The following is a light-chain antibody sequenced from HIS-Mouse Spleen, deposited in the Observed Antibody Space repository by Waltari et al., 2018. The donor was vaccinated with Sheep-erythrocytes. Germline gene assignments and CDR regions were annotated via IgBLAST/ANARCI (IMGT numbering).Light chain of an antibody. Sequence: AIQMTQSPSSLSASVGARFTIICRASQGIRNDLGWYQQKPGKAPKLLIYAASSLQSGVPSRFSGSGSGTDFTLTISSLQPEDFATYYCLQDYNYPYTFGQGTKLEIK. V-gene: IGKV1-6*01. CDR1: QGIRND. CDR3: LQDYNYPYT. J-gene: IGKJ2*01. CDR2: AAS.